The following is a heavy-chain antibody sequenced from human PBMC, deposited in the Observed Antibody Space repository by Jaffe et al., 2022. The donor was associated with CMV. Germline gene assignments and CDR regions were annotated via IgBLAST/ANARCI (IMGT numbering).Heavy chain of an antibody. D-gene: IGHD3-10*01. CDR1: GGSISSYY. V-gene: IGHV4-59*01. Sequence: QVQLQESGPGLVKPSETLSLTCTVSGGSISSYYWSWIRQPPGKGLEWIGYIYYSGSTNYNPSLKSRVTISVDTSKNQFSLKLSSVTAADTAVYYCAREGPVGSAGTIDYWGQGTLVTVSS. J-gene: IGHJ4*02. CDR3: AREGPVGSAGTIDY. CDR2: IYYSGST.